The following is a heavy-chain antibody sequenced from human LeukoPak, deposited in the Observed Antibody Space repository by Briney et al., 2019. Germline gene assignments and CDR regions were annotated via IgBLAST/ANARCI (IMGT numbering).Heavy chain of an antibody. V-gene: IGHV4-34*01. CDR2: INHSGST. D-gene: IGHD3-10*01. J-gene: IGHJ4*02. CDR3: AGNLWSSGSYHKVFDY. Sequence: SETLSLTCAVYSGSFSAYYWSWIRQPPGKGLEWIGEINHSGSTNYNPSLKSRVTISVDTSKNQFSLKVNSVTAADTAVYYCAGNLWSSGSYHKVFDYWGQGILVTVSS. CDR1: SGSFSAYY.